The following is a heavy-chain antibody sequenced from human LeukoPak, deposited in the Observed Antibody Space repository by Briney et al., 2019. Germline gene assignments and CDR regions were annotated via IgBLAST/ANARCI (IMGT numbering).Heavy chain of an antibody. V-gene: IGHV3-23*01. CDR1: GLTFSKYT. Sequence: GGSLRLSCVASGLTFSKYTMSWVRQAPGKGLEWVSGIYGGGSGSTFYAESVKGRFTISRDNSKNTLYLQMNSLRDEDTAIYYCAKDFTPDGIWDIDYWGRGTLITVSS. CDR2: IYGGGSGST. D-gene: IGHD1-14*01. CDR3: AKDFTPDGIWDIDY. J-gene: IGHJ4*02.